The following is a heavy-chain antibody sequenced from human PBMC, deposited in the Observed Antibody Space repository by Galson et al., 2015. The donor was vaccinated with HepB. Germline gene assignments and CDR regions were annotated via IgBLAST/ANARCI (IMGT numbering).Heavy chain of an antibody. CDR2: ISWDGDTK. V-gene: IGHV3-43*01. D-gene: IGHD6-25*01. J-gene: IGHJ6*03. Sequence: SLRLSCAASGFTFDGYSMHWVRQAPGKGLEWVSLISWDGDTKYYADSVKGRVTISRDNSRNSLYLQMKSLRTEDTALYYCAKDMGQRGYYMDVWSKGTTVTVSS. CDR3: AKDMGQRGYYMDV. CDR1: GFTFDGYS.